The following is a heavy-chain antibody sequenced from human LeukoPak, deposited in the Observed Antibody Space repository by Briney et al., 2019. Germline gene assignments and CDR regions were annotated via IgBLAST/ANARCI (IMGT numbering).Heavy chain of an antibody. D-gene: IGHD1-26*01. J-gene: IGHJ4*02. CDR2: IYTSGST. CDR1: GGSISSYY. CDR3: AATASGSYDY. Sequence: PSETLSLTCTVPGGSISSYYWSWIRQPPGKGLEWIGYIYTSGSTNYNPSLKSRVTISVGTSKNQFSLKLSSVTAADTAVYYCAATASGSYDYWGQGTLVTVSS. V-gene: IGHV4-4*09.